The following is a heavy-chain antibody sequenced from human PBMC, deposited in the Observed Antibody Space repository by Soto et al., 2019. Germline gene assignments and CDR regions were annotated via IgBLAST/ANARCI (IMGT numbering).Heavy chain of an antibody. Sequence: QVQLQESGPGLVRPSGALSVTCAVSGDSISRSHWWSWVRQSPGKGLEWIGEISHSGITNYNPSLKSRVTISGDKSKNQLSLKLTFVTAADTAVYYCARVRYDRSGFDHWGQGTLVSVSS. CDR2: ISHSGIT. V-gene: IGHV4-4*02. D-gene: IGHD3-22*01. CDR3: ARVRYDRSGFDH. CDR1: GDSISRSHW. J-gene: IGHJ4*02.